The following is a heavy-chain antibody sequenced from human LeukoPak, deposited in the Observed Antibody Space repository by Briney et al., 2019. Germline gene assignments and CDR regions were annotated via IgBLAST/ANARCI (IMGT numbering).Heavy chain of an antibody. Sequence: PSETLSLTCTLSAYSISVGWVWGMIRQPPGTGLEWIGRIYHSGTTYYSPSRKSRVTMSVDTSNNQFSLKLTSVTAADTAMYYCSRLSHVAGAPKVSWFDPWGQGTLVTVSS. CDR3: SRLSHVAGAPKVSWFDP. D-gene: IGHD1-26*01. CDR1: AYSISVGWV. J-gene: IGHJ5*02. V-gene: IGHV4-38-2*02. CDR2: IYHSGTT.